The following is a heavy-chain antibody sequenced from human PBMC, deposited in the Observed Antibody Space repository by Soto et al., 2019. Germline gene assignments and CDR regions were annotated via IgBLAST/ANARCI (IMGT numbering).Heavy chain of an antibody. J-gene: IGHJ5*02. CDR1: GGSISSGDYY. Sequence: SETLSLTCTVSGGSISSGDYYWSWIRQPPGKGLEWIGYIYYSGSTYYNPSLKSRVTISVDTSKNQFSLKLSSVTAADTAVYYCARGIYNWNDDLFDPWGQGTLVTVSS. CDR3: ARGIYNWNDDLFDP. CDR2: IYYSGST. V-gene: IGHV4-30-4*01. D-gene: IGHD1-20*01.